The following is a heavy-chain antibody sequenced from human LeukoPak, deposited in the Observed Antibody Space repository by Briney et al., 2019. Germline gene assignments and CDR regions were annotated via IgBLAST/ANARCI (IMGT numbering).Heavy chain of an antibody. CDR3: AKEDIVVVPAATNYYYYGMDV. CDR2: ISGSGGST. Sequence: GGSLRLSCAASGFTFSSYAMSWVRQAPGKGLEGVSAISGSGGSTYYADSVKGRFTISRDNSKNTLYLQMNSLRAEDTAVYYCAKEDIVVVPAATNYYYYGMDVWGQGTTVTVSS. D-gene: IGHD2-2*01. CDR1: GFTFSSYA. V-gene: IGHV3-23*01. J-gene: IGHJ6*02.